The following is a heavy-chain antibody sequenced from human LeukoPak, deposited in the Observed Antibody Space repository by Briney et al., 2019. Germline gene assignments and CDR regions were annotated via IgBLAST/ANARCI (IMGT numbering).Heavy chain of an antibody. J-gene: IGHJ4*02. CDR1: GGSFSGYY. CDR2: INHSGST. Sequence: SETLSLTCAVYGGSFSGYYWSWIRQPPGKGLEWIGEINHSGSTNYNPSLKSRVTISVDTSKNQFSLKLSSVTAADAAVYYCARGRGIWGQGTLVTVSS. CDR3: ARGRGI. V-gene: IGHV4-34*01.